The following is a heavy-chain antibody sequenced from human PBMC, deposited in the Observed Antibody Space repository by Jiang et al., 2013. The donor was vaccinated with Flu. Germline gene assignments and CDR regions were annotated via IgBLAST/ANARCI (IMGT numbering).Heavy chain of an antibody. CDR1: GFTFSNSV. D-gene: IGHD2-2*01. CDR3: AAAPHYQLEGHQFYHYYYVDV. J-gene: IGHJ6*03. V-gene: IGHV1-58*01. Sequence: GAEVKKPGTSVKVSCTTSGFTFSNSVVQWVRQARGQRPEWIGWIVVGSGDTAYAQRFQKRVAITKDMSTSTAYLELSSLRSEDTAVYYCAAAPHYQLEGHQFYHYYYVDVWGKGTTVTVSS. CDR2: IVVGSGDT.